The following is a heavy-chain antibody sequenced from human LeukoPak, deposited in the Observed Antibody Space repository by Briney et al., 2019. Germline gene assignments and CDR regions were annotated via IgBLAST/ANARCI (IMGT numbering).Heavy chain of an antibody. D-gene: IGHD3-3*01. J-gene: IGHJ3*02. CDR1: GFTFSSYW. Sequence: GGSLRLSCAASGFTFSSYWMSWVRQAPGKGLEWVANIKQDGSEKYYVDSVKGRFTISRDNAKNSLYLQTNSLRAEDTAVYYCARAPPYYDFWSGYGAFDIWGQGTMVTVSS. V-gene: IGHV3-7*01. CDR2: IKQDGSEK. CDR3: ARAPPYYDFWSGYGAFDI.